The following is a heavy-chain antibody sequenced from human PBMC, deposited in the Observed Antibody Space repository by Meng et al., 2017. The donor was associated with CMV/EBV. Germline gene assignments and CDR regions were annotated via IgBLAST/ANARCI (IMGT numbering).Heavy chain of an antibody. V-gene: IGHV3-30*04. CDR3: ASAEIFGIRLYFDY. CDR2: ISYDGSNK. D-gene: IGHD3-3*01. CDR1: GFTFSSFA. Sequence: GGSLRLSCAASGFTFSSFAMHWVRQAPGKGLEWVAVISYDGSNKYYADSVKGRFTISRDNSKNTLYLQMNSLRAEDTAAYYCASAEIFGIRLYFDYWGQGTLVTVSS. J-gene: IGHJ4*02.